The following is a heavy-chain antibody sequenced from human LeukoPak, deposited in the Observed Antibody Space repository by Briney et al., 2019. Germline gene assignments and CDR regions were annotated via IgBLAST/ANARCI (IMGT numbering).Heavy chain of an antibody. CDR2: ISSSSSYI. V-gene: IGHV3-21*01. CDR3: ATEYDILTGYAYYFDY. J-gene: IGHJ4*02. Sequence: GGSLRLSCAASGFTFSSYSMNWVRHAPGKGLEWVSSISSSSSYIYYADSVKGRFTISRDNAKNSLYLQMNSLRAEDTAVYYCATEYDILTGYAYYFDYWGQGTLVTVSS. D-gene: IGHD3-9*01. CDR1: GFTFSSYS.